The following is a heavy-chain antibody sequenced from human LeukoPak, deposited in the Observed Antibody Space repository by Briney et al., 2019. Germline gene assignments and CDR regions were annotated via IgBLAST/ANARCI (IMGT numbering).Heavy chain of an antibody. CDR3: ARDPYSSGWYSP. CDR2: INSDGSST. D-gene: IGHD6-19*01. Sequence: GGSLRLSCAASGFTFSSYWMHWVRQAPGKGLVWVSRINSDGSSTSYADSVKGRFTISRDNAKNTLYLLMNSLRADDTAVYYCARDPYSSGWYSPWGQGTLVTVSS. V-gene: IGHV3-74*01. J-gene: IGHJ5*02. CDR1: GFTFSSYW.